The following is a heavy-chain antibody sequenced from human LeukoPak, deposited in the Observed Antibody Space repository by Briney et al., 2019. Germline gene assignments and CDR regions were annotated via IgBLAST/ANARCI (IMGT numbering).Heavy chain of an antibody. CDR3: ASSHNSIWYPDY. Sequence: SQTLSLTCAISGDSVSSNSATWNWIRQSPSRGLEWLGRTYYRPKWYNDYAVSVKSRITINPDTSKNQFSLQLNSVTPEDTAVYYRASSHNSIWYPDYWGQGTLVTVSS. J-gene: IGHJ4*02. V-gene: IGHV6-1*01. D-gene: IGHD6-13*01. CDR2: TYYRPKWYN. CDR1: GDSVSSNSAT.